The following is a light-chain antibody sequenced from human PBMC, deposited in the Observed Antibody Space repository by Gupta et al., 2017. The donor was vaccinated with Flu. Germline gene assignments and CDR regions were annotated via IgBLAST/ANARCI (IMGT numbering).Light chain of an antibody. Sequence: VTISSTRSSGSIGHNHVQWFQQPPGSSPTTVIYDDDQRPSGVPDRFSGSIDSSSNSASLTISGLKTEDEAYYYCQSYGSSTIVVFGGGTKLTVL. V-gene: IGLV6-57*01. CDR2: DDD. CDR3: QSYGSSTIVV. J-gene: IGLJ2*01. CDR1: SGSIGHNH.